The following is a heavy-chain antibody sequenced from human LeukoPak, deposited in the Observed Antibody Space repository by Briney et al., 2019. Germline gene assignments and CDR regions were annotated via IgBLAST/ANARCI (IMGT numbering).Heavy chain of an antibody. Sequence: GGSLRLSCATSGFTFSRYEMNWVRQAPREGLEWVSYFSTSCSPIYYADSVKGRFTISRDNAKSFLFLKMNSLRAEDTAIYYCARDPLRVAGTGRFFDLWGRGALVTVSS. CDR1: GFTFSRYE. CDR2: FSTSCSPI. D-gene: IGHD6-19*01. V-gene: IGHV3-48*03. J-gene: IGHJ2*01. CDR3: ARDPLRVAGTGRFFDL.